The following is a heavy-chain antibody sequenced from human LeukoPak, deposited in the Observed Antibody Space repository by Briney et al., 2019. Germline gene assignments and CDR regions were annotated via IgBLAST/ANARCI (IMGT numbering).Heavy chain of an antibody. J-gene: IGHJ4*02. D-gene: IGHD2-8*01. V-gene: IGHV4-59*01. Sequence: PSETLCLTCTVSGGSISSYYWSWIRQPPGKGLEWIGHIHYSGSTNYNPSLKSRVTISVDTSKNQFSLKLSSVTAADTAVYYCARARYHTEMTYFRTVYYFDYWGQGTLVTVSS. CDR1: GGSISSYY. CDR2: IHYSGST. CDR3: ARARYHTEMTYFRTVYYFDY.